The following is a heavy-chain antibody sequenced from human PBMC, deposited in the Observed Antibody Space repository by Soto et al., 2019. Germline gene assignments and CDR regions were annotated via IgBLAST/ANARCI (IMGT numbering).Heavy chain of an antibody. V-gene: IGHV1-8*01. CDR1: GYTFTSYD. CDR3: ARNGALGYYYYYYMDV. D-gene: IGHD3-10*01. Sequence: ASVKVSCKASGYTFTSYDINWVRQATGQGLEWMGWMNPNSGNTGYAQKFQGRVTMTRNTSISTAYMELSSLRSEDTAVYYCARNGALGYYYYYYMDVWGKGTTVTV. CDR2: MNPNSGNT. J-gene: IGHJ6*03.